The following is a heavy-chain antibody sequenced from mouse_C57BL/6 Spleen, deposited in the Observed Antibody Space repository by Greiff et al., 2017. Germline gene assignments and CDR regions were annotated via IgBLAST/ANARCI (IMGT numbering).Heavy chain of an antibody. CDR3: AGQEISCDYDYAMDY. D-gene: IGHD2-4*01. J-gene: IGHJ4*01. Sequence: VKLMESGAELVRPGASVKLSCKASGYTFTDYYINWVKQRPGQGLEWIARIYPGSGNTYYNEKFKGKATLTAEKSSSTAYMQLSSLTSEDSAVYFCAGQEISCDYDYAMDYWGQGTSVTVSS. CDR2: IYPGSGNT. V-gene: IGHV1-76*01. CDR1: GYTFTDYY.